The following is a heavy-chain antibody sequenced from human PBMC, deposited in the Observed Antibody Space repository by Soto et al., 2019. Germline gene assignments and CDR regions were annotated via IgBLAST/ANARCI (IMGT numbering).Heavy chain of an antibody. J-gene: IGHJ6*02. CDR2: IYSGGST. CDR1: GFTVSSNY. Sequence: EVQLVETRGGLIQPGGPLRPSCAASGFTVSSNYMSWVRQAPGKGLEWVSVIYSGGSTYYADSVKGRFTISRDNSKNTLYLQMNSLRAEDTAVYYCARGVDNWYALPHYYGMDVCGQGTTVTVSS. D-gene: IGHD1-20*01. CDR3: ARGVDNWYALPHYYGMDV. V-gene: IGHV3-53*02.